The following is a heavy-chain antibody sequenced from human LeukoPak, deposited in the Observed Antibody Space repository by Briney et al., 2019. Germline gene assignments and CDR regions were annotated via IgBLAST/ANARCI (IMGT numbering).Heavy chain of an antibody. Sequence: PGGSLRLSCAASGFTFSSYAMSWVRQAPGKGLEWVSAISGSGGSTYYADSVKGRFTISRDNSKNTLYLQMNSLRAEDTAVYYCAKDGADTAMEWGYYFDYWGQGTLVTVSS. CDR3: AKDGADTAMEWGYYFDY. CDR2: ISGSGGST. J-gene: IGHJ4*02. D-gene: IGHD5-18*01. CDR1: GFTFSSYA. V-gene: IGHV3-23*01.